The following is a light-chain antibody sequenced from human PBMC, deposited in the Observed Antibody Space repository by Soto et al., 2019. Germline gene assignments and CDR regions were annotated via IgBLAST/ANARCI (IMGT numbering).Light chain of an antibody. CDR1: QSVSKY. CDR3: QQRSNWPPS. Sequence: ETVLTQSPPTLSLSPGEGATLSCRASQSVSKYLAWYQQKPGQPPRLLIYDASTRATGIPARFSGSGSGTDFTLTISSLEPEDFAVYYCQQRSNWPPSFGGGTKVEIK. J-gene: IGKJ4*01. CDR2: DAS. V-gene: IGKV3-11*01.